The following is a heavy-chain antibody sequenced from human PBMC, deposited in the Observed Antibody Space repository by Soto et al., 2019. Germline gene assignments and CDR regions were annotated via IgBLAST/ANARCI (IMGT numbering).Heavy chain of an antibody. J-gene: IGHJ4*02. CDR2: IIYDGSRQ. V-gene: IGHV3-30*18. Sequence: QVQLVESGGGVVQPGRSLRLSCAASGFTFHRYGLHWVRQAPGKGLEWVAVIIYDGSRQYYADSVKGRFTVSRDNSNKALYLQMNSLRAEDTAVYYCAKEGYCTGAGCPIGSHFDYWGQGALVTVSS. CDR1: GFTFHRYG. D-gene: IGHD2-8*02. CDR3: AKEGYCTGAGCPIGSHFDY.